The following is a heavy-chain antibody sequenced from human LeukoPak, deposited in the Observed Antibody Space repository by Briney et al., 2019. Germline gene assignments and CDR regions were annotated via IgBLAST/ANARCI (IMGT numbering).Heavy chain of an antibody. CDR3: VVEPDAIPPFDY. D-gene: IGHD2-2*02. Sequence: PGGSLRLSCTASGFTFSSYWMHWVRQAPGKGLEWVAFIRYDGSNKYYADSVKGRFTISRDNSKNTLYLQMNSLRAEDTAVYYCVVEPDAIPPFDYWGQGTLVTVSS. J-gene: IGHJ4*02. CDR1: GFTFSSYW. CDR2: IRYDGSNK. V-gene: IGHV3-30*02.